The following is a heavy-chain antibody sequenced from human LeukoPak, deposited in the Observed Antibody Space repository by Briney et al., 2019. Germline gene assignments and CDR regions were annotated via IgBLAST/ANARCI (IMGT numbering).Heavy chain of an antibody. CDR1: CASISSGGYY. CDR3: ARVGGSGTLEI. J-gene: IGHJ4*02. V-gene: IGHV4-31*03. D-gene: IGHD3-10*01. Sequence: PSETLSLTCTLSCASISSGGYYWSWLREHPGKGLEWFGYIYYSGSTYYNPSLKSRVTISVDKSKNQFSLKLSSVTGADPAVYYCARVGGSGTLEIWARGTVVSVSS. CDR2: IYYSGST.